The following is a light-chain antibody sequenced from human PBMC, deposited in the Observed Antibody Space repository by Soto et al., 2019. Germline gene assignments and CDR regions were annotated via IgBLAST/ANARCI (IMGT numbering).Light chain of an antibody. CDR2: GAS. Sequence: EIVMTQSPATLSVSPGERATLSCRASQSVSSNLAWYQQKPGQAPRLLIYGASTRATGIPARFSGSGSGTDFTLTISSLEPEDFAVYYCQQRSNWPPTFGQGTXV. CDR1: QSVSSN. V-gene: IGKV3-11*01. CDR3: QQRSNWPPT. J-gene: IGKJ1*01.